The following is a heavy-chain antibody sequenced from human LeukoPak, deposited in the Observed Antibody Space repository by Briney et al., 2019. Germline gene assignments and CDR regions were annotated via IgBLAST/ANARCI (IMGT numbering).Heavy chain of an antibody. Sequence: SETLSLTCTVSGGSISSSSYYWGWIRQPPGKGLEWIGSIYYSGSTYYNPSLKRRVTISVDTSKNQFSLKLSSVTAADTAVYYCARRPYYYGSGSPHYYYYYMDVWGKGTTVTISS. J-gene: IGHJ6*03. CDR2: IYYSGST. CDR1: GGSISSSSYY. V-gene: IGHV4-39*07. CDR3: ARRPYYYGSGSPHYYYYYMDV. D-gene: IGHD3-10*01.